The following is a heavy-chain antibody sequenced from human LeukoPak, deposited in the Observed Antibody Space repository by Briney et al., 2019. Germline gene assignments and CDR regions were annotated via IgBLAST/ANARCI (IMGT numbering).Heavy chain of an antibody. CDR2: IYYNGNT. D-gene: IGHD4-23*01. V-gene: IGHV4-39*01. Sequence: SETLSLTCTVSGGSISSSDYYWGWIRQPPGERLEWIGTIYYNGNTYYNPSLQSRVIISVDTSKNQFSLKLTSVTAPDTAVYNCARTVGTHRFDYWGQGILVTVSS. CDR3: ARTVGTHRFDY. J-gene: IGHJ4*02. CDR1: GGSISSSDYY.